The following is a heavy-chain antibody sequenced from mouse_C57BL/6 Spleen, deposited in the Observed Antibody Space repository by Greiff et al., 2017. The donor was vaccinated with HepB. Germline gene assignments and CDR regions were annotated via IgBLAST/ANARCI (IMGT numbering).Heavy chain of an antibody. Sequence: EVQLQQSGAELVRPGASVKLSCTASGFNIKDDYMHWVKQRPEQGLEWIGWIDPENGDTEYASKFQGKATITADTSSNTAYLHLSSLTSEDTAVYYCTTLGFDYWGQGTTLTVSS. CDR2: IDPENGDT. V-gene: IGHV14-4*01. CDR3: TTLGFDY. D-gene: IGHD4-1*01. CDR1: GFNIKDDY. J-gene: IGHJ2*01.